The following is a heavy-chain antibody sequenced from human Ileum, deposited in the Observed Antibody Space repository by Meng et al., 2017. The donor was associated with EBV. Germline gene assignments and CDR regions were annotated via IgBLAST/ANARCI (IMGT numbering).Heavy chain of an antibody. CDR1: VWSLSCYY. CDR2: INHSGSN. J-gene: IGHJ4*02. D-gene: IGHD6-6*01. Sequence: VKLLRSAAGLLKPSGTLSLTCASTVWSLSCYYLSWTRKPPGHGMEWIGQINHSGSNNYHPSLKSRVSLSVDQSRNQFSMRLTSVTAADTAVYFCAREVSNSSYWGSFDYWCQGALVTVSS. CDR3: AREVSNSSYWGSFDY. V-gene: IGHV4-34*01.